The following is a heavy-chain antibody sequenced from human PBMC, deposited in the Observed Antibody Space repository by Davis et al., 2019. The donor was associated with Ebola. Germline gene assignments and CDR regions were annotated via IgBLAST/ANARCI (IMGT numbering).Heavy chain of an antibody. CDR1: GYTFINNS. D-gene: IGHD3-10*01. J-gene: IGHJ4*02. CDR3: ARACLYDSGNSGSY. V-gene: IGHV1-46*01. CDR2: SNPRGGST. Sequence: ASAQVSCKAFGYTFINNSMHSVRPPPGSGPDWLGISNPRGGSTNYAHKFQGRVTMTRDTSTSTVYMELSSLRSEDTAVYYCARACLYDSGNSGSYWGQGTLVTVSS.